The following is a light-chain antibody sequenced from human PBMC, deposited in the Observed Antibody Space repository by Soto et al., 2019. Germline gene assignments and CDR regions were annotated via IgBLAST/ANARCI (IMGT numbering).Light chain of an antibody. CDR2: DAS. J-gene: IGKJ5*01. Sequence: EIVLTQSPGTLVLSPGDRATLSCRASQSVNKAYLVWYQVRPGQAPRLLIYDASNRAAGIPARFSGSGSGTDFTLTISSLEPEDFAIYYCQQRQYWPPITFGQGTRLEIK. CDR3: QQRQYWPPIT. CDR1: QSVNKAY. V-gene: IGKV3-11*01.